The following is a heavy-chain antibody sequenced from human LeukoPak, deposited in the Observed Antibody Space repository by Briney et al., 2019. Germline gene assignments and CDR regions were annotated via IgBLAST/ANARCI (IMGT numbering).Heavy chain of an antibody. CDR1: GFTFSSYA. CDR3: AKGVTMIVVVRGKGYDY. J-gene: IGHJ4*02. CDR2: ISGSGGST. V-gene: IGHV3-23*01. D-gene: IGHD3-22*01. Sequence: GGSLRLSCAASGFTFSSYAMSWVRQAPGKGLEWVSAISGSGGSTYYADSVKGRFTISRDNSKNTLYLQKNSLRAEDKAVYYCAKGVTMIVVVRGKGYDYWGQGTLVTVSS.